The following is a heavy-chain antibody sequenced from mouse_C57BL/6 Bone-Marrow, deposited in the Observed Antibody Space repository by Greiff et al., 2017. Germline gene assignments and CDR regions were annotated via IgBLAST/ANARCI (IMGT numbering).Heavy chain of an antibody. V-gene: IGHV1-55*01. CDR1: GYTFTSYW. CDR2: IYPGSGST. CDR3: ACLPSYFDV. Sequence: QVRVKQPGAELVKPGASVKMSCKASGYTFTSYWITWVKQRPGQGLEWIGDIYPGSGSTNYNEKFKSKATLTVDTSSSTAYMQLSSLTSEDSAVYYCACLPSYFDVWGTGTTVTVSS. J-gene: IGHJ1*03. D-gene: IGHD2-10*01.